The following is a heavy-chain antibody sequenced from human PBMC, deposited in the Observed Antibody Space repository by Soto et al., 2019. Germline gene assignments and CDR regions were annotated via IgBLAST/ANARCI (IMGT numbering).Heavy chain of an antibody. J-gene: IGHJ6*01. D-gene: IGHD4-17*01. V-gene: IGHV1-69*01. CDR3: ASLQTVTTTDYYYGMEV. CDR1: GGTFSSYA. CDR2: IIPIFGTA. Sequence: QVQLVQSGAEVKKPGSSVKVSCKASGGTFSSYAISWVRQAPGQGLEWMGGIIPIFGTANYAQKFQGRVTIPSDESTSTGYMELSSLRSEDTAVYYCASLQTVTTTDYYYGMEVWGQGTTVTVSS.